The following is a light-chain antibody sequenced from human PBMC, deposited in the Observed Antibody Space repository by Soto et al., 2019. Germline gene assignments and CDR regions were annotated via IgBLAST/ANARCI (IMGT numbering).Light chain of an antibody. Sequence: EVLMTQSQGTLSVSPGERGTVSCRASQSIGSNLAWYQQKPGQAPRLLIYGASTRVIGVPDRFSGGSSGTEFSLTISSLQSEYMAVYFCQQYNDWPPYTFGQGTKLEIK. CDR1: QSIGSN. CDR3: QQYNDWPPYT. CDR2: GAS. J-gene: IGKJ2*01. V-gene: IGKV3-15*01.